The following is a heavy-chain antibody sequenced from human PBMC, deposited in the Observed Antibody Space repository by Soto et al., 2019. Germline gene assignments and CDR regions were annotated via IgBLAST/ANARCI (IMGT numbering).Heavy chain of an antibody. CDR2: IYSGGYT. CDR3: ATQPGGGDY. V-gene: IGHV3-53*01. J-gene: IGHJ4*02. CDR1: GFTVSNNY. Sequence: EVQLVESGGGLIQPGGSLRLSCAVSGFTVSNNYMSWVRQAPGKGLEGVSVIYSGGYTAYGDSVKGRFTISRDNSKNTLYRAMKGRRAGARAVFYGATQPGGGDYWGQGTLVTVSS. D-gene: IGHD3-10*01.